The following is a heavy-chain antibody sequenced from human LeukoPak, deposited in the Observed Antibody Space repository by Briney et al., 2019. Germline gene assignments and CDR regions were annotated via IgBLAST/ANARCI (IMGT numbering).Heavy chain of an antibody. J-gene: IGHJ4*02. D-gene: IGHD6-19*01. CDR3: ARDYSSGWPNFDY. V-gene: IGHV1-18*01. CDR2: ISTYNGNT. Sequence: GASVKVSCKASGYTFTSYGISWVRQAPGQGLEWMGWISTYNGNTNYAQKVQGRVTMTTNTSTSTAYMELRSLRSDDTAVYYCARDYSSGWPNFDYWGQGTLVTVSS. CDR1: GYTFTSYG.